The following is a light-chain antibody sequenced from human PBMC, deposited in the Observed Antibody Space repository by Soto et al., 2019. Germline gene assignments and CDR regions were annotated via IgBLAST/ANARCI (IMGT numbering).Light chain of an antibody. CDR3: RSYTSATTDG. Sequence: QSVLTQPASVSGSPGQSITISCTGTSSDVGAYNYDSWYQQYPGEAPKVIISDVRHRPAGVSNRFSGSTSGNTASLTISGLLTQDEEVYYCRSYTSATTDGVGTGTKVTVL. CDR2: DVR. CDR1: SSDVGAYNY. V-gene: IGLV2-14*01. J-gene: IGLJ1*01.